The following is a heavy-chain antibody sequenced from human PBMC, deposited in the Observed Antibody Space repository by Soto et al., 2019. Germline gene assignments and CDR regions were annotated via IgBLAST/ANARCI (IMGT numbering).Heavy chain of an antibody. CDR3: AKADFVWSSEQPYYFDY. J-gene: IGHJ4*02. CDR2: ISGSGGRS. V-gene: IGHV3-23*01. D-gene: IGHD3-16*01. Sequence: EVQLLDSGGGLVQPGGSLRLSCAASGFTFSNYAMTWVRQGPGKGLEWVSGISGSGGRSYYADSVKGRFTSSRDNSKSTLYLKMNSLRAEDTAVYYCAKADFVWSSEQPYYFDYWGQGTLVTVSS. CDR1: GFTFSNYA.